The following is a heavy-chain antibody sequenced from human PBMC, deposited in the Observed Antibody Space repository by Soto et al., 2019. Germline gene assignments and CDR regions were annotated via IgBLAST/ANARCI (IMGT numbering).Heavy chain of an antibody. V-gene: IGHV3-48*01. CDR2: ISSSSSTI. J-gene: IGHJ3*02. Sequence: EVQLVESGGGLVQPGGSLRLSCAASGFTFSSYSMNWVRQAPGKGLEWVSYISSSSSTIYYADSVKGRFTISRDNAKNSLYLQMNSLRAEDTAVYYCAVLSLYFEYAFDIWGQGTMVTVSS. D-gene: IGHD3-9*01. CDR3: AVLSLYFEYAFDI. CDR1: GFTFSSYS.